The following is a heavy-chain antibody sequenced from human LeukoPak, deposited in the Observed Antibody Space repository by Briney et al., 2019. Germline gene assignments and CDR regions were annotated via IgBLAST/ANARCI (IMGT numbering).Heavy chain of an antibody. Sequence: PGGSLRLSCSASGFIFSTYNMNWVRQAPGKALEWVSSITSSSSRTFYADSVKGRYTISRDNAKNSLYLQMDSLRAEDTAVYYCARDLVVVTGISDYWGQGTLVTVSS. CDR1: GFIFSTYN. V-gene: IGHV3-21*01. CDR2: ITSSSSRT. J-gene: IGHJ4*02. D-gene: IGHD2-21*02. CDR3: ARDLVVVTGISDY.